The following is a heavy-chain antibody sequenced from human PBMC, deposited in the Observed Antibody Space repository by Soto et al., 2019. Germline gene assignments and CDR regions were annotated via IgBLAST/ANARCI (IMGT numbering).Heavy chain of an antibody. CDR3: ARQGDKEYYDFWSGYLRWESNWFDP. J-gene: IGHJ5*02. V-gene: IGHV1-18*01. Sequence: GASVKVSCKASGYTFTSYGISWVRQAPGQGLEWMGWISAYNGNTNYAQKLQGRVTMTTDTSTSTAYMELRSLRSDDTAVYYCARQGDKEYYDFWSGYLRWESNWFDPWGQGTLVTVSS. CDR1: GYTFTSYG. CDR2: ISAYNGNT. D-gene: IGHD3-3*01.